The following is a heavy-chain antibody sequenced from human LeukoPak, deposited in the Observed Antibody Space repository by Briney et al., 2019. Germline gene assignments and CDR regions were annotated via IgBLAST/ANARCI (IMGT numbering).Heavy chain of an antibody. Sequence: ASVKVSCKXSGYIFIDDEISWVRQAPGQGLEWMGWMDPKSGDTGYEQRFQGRITITRDSSISTVYMELSSLRSEDTALYYCARGRYMDVWGKGTTVTVSS. CDR1: GYIFIDDE. J-gene: IGHJ6*03. CDR3: ARGRYMDV. CDR2: MDPKSGDT. V-gene: IGHV1-8*02.